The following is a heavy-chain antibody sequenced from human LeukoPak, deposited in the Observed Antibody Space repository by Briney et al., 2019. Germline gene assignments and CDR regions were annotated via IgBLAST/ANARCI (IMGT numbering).Heavy chain of an antibody. CDR1: GGSLSTYY. CDR2: INHSGST. J-gene: IGHJ3*02. Sequence: PSETLSLTCAVYGGSLSTYYWNWIRQSPGKGLEWIGEINHSGSTNSNPSLKSRVTILIDTSKNQFSLKLSSVTAADTAVYYCARFPCSGDSCYSGIRAFDIWGQGTMVIVSS. CDR3: ARFPCSGDSCYSGIRAFDI. V-gene: IGHV4-34*01. D-gene: IGHD2-15*01.